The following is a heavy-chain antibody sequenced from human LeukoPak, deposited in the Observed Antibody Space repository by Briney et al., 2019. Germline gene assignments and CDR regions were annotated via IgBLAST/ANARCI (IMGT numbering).Heavy chain of an antibody. CDR3: ARDREGIAAAGTHMVDY. Sequence: PGGSLRLSCAASGFTFSSYWMSWVRQAPGKGQEWVANIKQDGSEKYYVDSVKGRFTISRDNAKNSLYLQMNSLRAEDTAVYYCARDREGIAAAGTHMVDYWGQGTLVTVSS. J-gene: IGHJ4*02. CDR2: IKQDGSEK. CDR1: GFTFSSYW. D-gene: IGHD6-13*01. V-gene: IGHV3-7*01.